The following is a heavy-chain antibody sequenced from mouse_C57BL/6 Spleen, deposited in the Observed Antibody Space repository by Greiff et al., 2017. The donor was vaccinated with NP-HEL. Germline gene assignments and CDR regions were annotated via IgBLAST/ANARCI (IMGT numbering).Heavy chain of an antibody. CDR1: GYSITSGYY. J-gene: IGHJ2*01. Sequence: EVQLQESGPGLVKPSQSLSLTCSVTGYSITSGYYWNWIRQFPGNKLEWMGYISYDGSNNYNPSLKNRISITRDTSKNQFFLKLNSVTTEDTATYYCARERYDHFDYWGQGTTLTVSS. V-gene: IGHV3-6*01. D-gene: IGHD2-3*01. CDR2: ISYDGSN. CDR3: ARERYDHFDY.